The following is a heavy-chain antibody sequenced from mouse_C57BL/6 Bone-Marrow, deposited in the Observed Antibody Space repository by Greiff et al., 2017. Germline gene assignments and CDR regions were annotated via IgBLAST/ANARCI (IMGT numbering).Heavy chain of an antibody. CDR1: GYTFTSYW. CDR2: INPSNGGT. J-gene: IGHJ2*01. D-gene: IGHD1-1*01. V-gene: IGHV1-53*01. Sequence: QVQLKQPGTELVKPGASVKLSCKASGYTFTSYWMHWVKQRPGQGLEWIGNINPSNGGTNYNEKFKSKATLPVDKSSSTAYMQLSSLTSEDSAVYYCARGYYGSKDYFDYWGQGTTLTVSS. CDR3: ARGYYGSKDYFDY.